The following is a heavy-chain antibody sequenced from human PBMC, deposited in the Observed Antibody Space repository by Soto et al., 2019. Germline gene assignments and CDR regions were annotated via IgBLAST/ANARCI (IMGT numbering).Heavy chain of an antibody. CDR2: ISANNGNT. D-gene: IGHD2-15*01. V-gene: IGHV1-18*01. CDR3: ARAYSPGLFDP. Sequence: QVQLVQSGAEVKKPGASVKVSCKASGYTFTSYGISWVRQAPGQGLEWMGWISANNGNTKYAQNFQGRVTMTTDTSARTAYMELRSLRSDDTAVYCCARAYSPGLFDPWGQGTLVTVSS. J-gene: IGHJ5*02. CDR1: GYTFTSYG.